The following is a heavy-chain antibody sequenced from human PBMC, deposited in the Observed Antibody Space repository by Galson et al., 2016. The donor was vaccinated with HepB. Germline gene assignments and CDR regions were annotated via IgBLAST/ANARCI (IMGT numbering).Heavy chain of an antibody. CDR3: VRHDVGTFIGGTLGYYFYS. J-gene: IGHJ4*02. V-gene: IGHV4-39*01. D-gene: IGHD1-26*01. CDR2: INYGGTT. Sequence: SETLSLTCTVSGGSLDSTTHYWVWNRQSPGMGPEWIGGINYGGTTYYNPSLKSRVAISVDTSKNQFYLRLDSVTAADTAVYYFVRHDVGTFIGGTLGYYFYSWGQGTLVTVSS. CDR1: GGSLDSTTHY.